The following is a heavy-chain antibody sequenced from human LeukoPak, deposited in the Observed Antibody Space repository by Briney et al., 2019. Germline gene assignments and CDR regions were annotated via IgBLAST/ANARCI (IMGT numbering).Heavy chain of an antibody. V-gene: IGHV3-15*01. CDR2: IKSKTDGGTT. CDR3: ARDRGDQFVAPMDV. CDR1: GFTFSNAW. Sequence: GGSLRLSCAASGFTFSNAWMSWVRQAPGKGLEWVGRIKSKTDGGTTDYAAPVKGRFTISRDDSKNTLYLQMNSLKTEDTAVYYCARDRGDQFVAPMDVWGQGTTVTVSS. D-gene: IGHD2-21*02. J-gene: IGHJ6*02.